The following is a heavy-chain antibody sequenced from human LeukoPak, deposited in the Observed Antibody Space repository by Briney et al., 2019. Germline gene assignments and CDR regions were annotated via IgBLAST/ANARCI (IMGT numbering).Heavy chain of an antibody. D-gene: IGHD6-19*01. CDR3: ARDRLLITVAGTVDQ. CDR2: ISYDGTNK. CDR1: GFTFGSYA. Sequence: PGGSLRLSCAASGFTFGSYAMSWVRQAPGKGLEWVAVISYDGTNKWYADSVQGRFAISRDNSKNTLYLQMNSLRPEDTAVYYCARDRLLITVAGTVDQWGRGTLVTVSS. J-gene: IGHJ4*02. V-gene: IGHV3-30*09.